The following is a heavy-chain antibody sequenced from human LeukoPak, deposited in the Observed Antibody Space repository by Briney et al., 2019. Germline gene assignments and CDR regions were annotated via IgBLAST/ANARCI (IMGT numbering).Heavy chain of an antibody. CDR3: ARDPRYYYDSSGYENWFDP. V-gene: IGHV1-46*01. CDR2: INPSGGST. D-gene: IGHD3-22*01. Sequence: ASVKVSCKASGYTFTGYYMHWVRQAPGQGLEWMGIINPSGGSTSYAQKFQGRVTMTRDTSTSTVYMELSSLRSEDTAVYYCARDPRYYYDSSGYENWFDPWGQGTLVTVSS. J-gene: IGHJ5*02. CDR1: GYTFTGYY.